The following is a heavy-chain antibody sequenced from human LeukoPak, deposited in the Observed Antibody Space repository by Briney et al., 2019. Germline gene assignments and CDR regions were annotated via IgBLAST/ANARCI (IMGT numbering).Heavy chain of an antibody. V-gene: IGHV3-7*03. CDR1: GFTFSSYW. J-gene: IGHJ6*02. D-gene: IGHD3-3*01. CDR2: IEQDGSEK. CDR3: ARDLPYYDFWSGYYLSYYYGMDV. Sequence: GGSLRLSCAASGFTFSSYWMSWVRQAPGKGLEWVANIEQDGSEKYYVDSVKGRFTISRDNAKNSLYLQMNSLRAEDTAVYYCARDLPYYDFWSGYYLSYYYGMDVWGQGTTVTVSS.